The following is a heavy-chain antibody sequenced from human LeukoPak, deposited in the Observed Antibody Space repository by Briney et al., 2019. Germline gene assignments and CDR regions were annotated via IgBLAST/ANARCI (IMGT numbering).Heavy chain of an antibody. Sequence: PGGSLRLSCAASGFTFSNAWMSWVRQAPGKGLEWVGRIKSKTDGGTTDYAAPMKGRFTISRDDLKNTLYLQMSSLKTEDTAVYYCTTDPVRAVAGHFFAYWGQGTLVAVSS. CDR3: TTDPVRAVAGHFFAY. J-gene: IGHJ4*02. CDR2: IKSKTDGGTT. V-gene: IGHV3-15*01. CDR1: GFTFSNAW. D-gene: IGHD6-19*01.